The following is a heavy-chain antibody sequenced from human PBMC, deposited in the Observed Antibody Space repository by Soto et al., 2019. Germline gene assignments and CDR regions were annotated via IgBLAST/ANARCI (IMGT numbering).Heavy chain of an antibody. CDR2: IWYDGSNK. V-gene: IGHV3-33*01. J-gene: IGHJ4*02. CDR1: GFTFSSYG. Sequence: GGSLRLSCAASGFTFSSYGMHWVRQAPGKGLEWVAVIWYDGSNKYYADSVKGRFTISRDNSKNTLYLQMNSLRAEDTAVYYCARDARGYSGYDYYPKFDYWGQGTLVTVSS. D-gene: IGHD5-12*01. CDR3: ARDARGYSGYDYYPKFDY.